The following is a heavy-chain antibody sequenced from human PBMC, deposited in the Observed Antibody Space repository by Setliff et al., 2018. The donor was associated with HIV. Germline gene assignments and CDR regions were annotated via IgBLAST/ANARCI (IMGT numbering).Heavy chain of an antibody. J-gene: IGHJ4*02. V-gene: IGHV3-30*02. CDR1: GFTFSSYG. CDR3: AMSPYSSGLFDY. Sequence: PGGSLRLSCAASGFTFSSYGLHWVRQAPGKGLEWVAFIRNDGSDKHYVESVKDRFTISRENSKKTLYLQMDRLRAEDTAVYYCAMSPYSSGLFDYWGQGTLGTGS. CDR2: IRNDGSDK. D-gene: IGHD6-19*01.